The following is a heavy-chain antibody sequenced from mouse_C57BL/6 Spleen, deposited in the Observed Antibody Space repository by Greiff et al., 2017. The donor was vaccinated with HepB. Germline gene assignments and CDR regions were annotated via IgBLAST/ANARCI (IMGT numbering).Heavy chain of an antibody. J-gene: IGHJ2*01. D-gene: IGHD1-1*01. CDR2: IDPSDSYT. CDR3: ARFGSSYRGYFDY. CDR1: GYTFTSYW. Sequence: QVQLKQPGAELVMPGASVKLSCKASGYTFTSYWMHWVKQRPGQGLEWIGEIDPSDSYTNYNQKFKGKSTLTVDKSSSTAYMQLSSLTSEDSAVYYCARFGSSYRGYFDYWGQGTTLTVSS. V-gene: IGHV1-69*01.